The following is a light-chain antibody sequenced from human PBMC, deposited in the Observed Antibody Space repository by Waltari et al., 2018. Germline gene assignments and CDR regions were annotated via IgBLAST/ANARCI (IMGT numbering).Light chain of an antibody. Sequence: VVTQSPVTLSLSPGERVPLPCRASESVDSDVAWYQQKLGQPPRLLIYGASTRVAGIPVRFSGSGSGTDFTLTISSLQSEDFAVYHCQQYRRWPRTFGQGTKVEVK. CDR2: GAS. J-gene: IGKJ1*01. V-gene: IGKV3-15*01. CDR1: ESVDSD. CDR3: QQYRRWPRT.